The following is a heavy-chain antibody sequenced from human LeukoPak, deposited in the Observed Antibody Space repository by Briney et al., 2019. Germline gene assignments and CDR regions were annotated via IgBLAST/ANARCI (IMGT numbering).Heavy chain of an antibody. D-gene: IGHD1-26*01. CDR2: IYPGDSDT. CDR3: ARYNSGSSFDY. V-gene: IGHV5-51*01. J-gene: IGHJ4*02. Sequence: GESLKISCKGSGYSFSSYWIGWVRQMPGKGLEWMGIIYPGDSDTRYSPSFQGHVAISADKSISTAYLQWSSLKASDTAMYYCARYNSGSSFDYWGQGTLVTVSS. CDR1: GYSFSSYW.